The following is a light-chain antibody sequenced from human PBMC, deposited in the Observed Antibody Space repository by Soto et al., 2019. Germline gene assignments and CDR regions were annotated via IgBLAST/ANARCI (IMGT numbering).Light chain of an antibody. CDR2: AAS. Sequence: EIVLTQSPGTLSLSPGERATLSCRASQSVRSTFLAWYQQKPGQAPRLLIYAASSRATGIPDRFSGSGSGTDFSLTISRLEPEDFAVYYCQQYGGTPPITFGQGTRLEIK. J-gene: IGKJ5*01. CDR3: QQYGGTPPIT. CDR1: QSVRSTF. V-gene: IGKV3-20*01.